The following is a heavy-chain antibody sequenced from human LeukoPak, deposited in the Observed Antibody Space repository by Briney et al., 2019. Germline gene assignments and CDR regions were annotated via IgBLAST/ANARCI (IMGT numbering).Heavy chain of an antibody. D-gene: IGHD2-2*01. CDR3: ARGHKYDWFDP. CDR2: IYYSGST. CDR1: GGSISSSSYY. J-gene: IGHJ5*02. Sequence: PSETLSLTCTVSGGSISSSSYYWGWIRQPPGKGLEWIGIIYYSGSTYYNPSLKSRVTVSVDTSKNQFSLKLSSVTAADTAVYYCARGHKYDWFDPWGQGTLVTVSS. V-gene: IGHV4-39*07.